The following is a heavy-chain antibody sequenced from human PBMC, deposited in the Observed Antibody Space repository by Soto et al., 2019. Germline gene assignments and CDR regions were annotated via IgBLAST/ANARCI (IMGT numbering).Heavy chain of an antibody. D-gene: IGHD5-12*01. CDR3: ARGLEMATGVGLYYFDY. V-gene: IGHV4-4*02. Sequence: QVQLQESGPGLVKPSGTLSLTCAVSGGSISSSNWWSWFRQPPGKGLEWIGEIYHSGSTNYNPSLKSRVTIAVDKSKNQFSLKLSSVTAADTAVYYCARGLEMATGVGLYYFDYWGQGTLVTVSS. CDR1: GGSISSSNW. CDR2: IYHSGST. J-gene: IGHJ4*02.